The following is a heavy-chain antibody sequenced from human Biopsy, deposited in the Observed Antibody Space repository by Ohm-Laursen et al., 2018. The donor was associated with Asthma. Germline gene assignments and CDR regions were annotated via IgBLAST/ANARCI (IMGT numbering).Heavy chain of an antibody. Sequence: SSVKVSCNASGYTFRSYGVSWVRQAPGQGIEWMGWINPFTGETHFGQKFQGRVTMTTDTSTDTAYMELRSLRSDDTAVYYCARHPYNFGGFDYWGQGSLVLVSS. V-gene: IGHV1-18*04. CDR3: ARHPYNFGGFDY. CDR2: INPFTGET. D-gene: IGHD5-24*01. J-gene: IGHJ4*02. CDR1: GYTFRSYG.